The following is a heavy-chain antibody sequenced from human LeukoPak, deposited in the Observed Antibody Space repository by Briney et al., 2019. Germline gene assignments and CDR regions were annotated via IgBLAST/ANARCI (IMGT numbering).Heavy chain of an antibody. D-gene: IGHD2-8*01. CDR1: GFTFRYYY. V-gene: IGHV3-11*01. CDR3: ARDLSNGGFDY. J-gene: IGHJ4*02. CDR2: ISGSGSHI. Sequence: GGSLRLSCAASGFTFRYYYMNWIRQAPGKGLEWVSYISGSGSHISYADSVKGRFTISRDNAKNSLFLQMNSLRAEDTALYYCARDLSNGGFDYWGQGTLVTFSS.